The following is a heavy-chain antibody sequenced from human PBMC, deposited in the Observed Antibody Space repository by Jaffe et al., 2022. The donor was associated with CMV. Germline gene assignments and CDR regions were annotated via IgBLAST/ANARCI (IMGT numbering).Heavy chain of an antibody. CDR2: IYYSGYT. V-gene: IGHV4-59*01. CDR1: GGSLSSYY. D-gene: IGHD2-2*01. CDR3: ARSKQLGYCNSASCPEDWYFDL. Sequence: QVQLQESGPGLVKPSETLSLTCTVSGGSLSSYYWSWVRQPPGRGLEWIGFIYYSGYTNYNPSLKSRVTISLDTSKNQFSLKLTSVTAADTAVYYCARSKQLGYCNSASCPEDWYFDLWGRGTLVTVSS. J-gene: IGHJ2*01.